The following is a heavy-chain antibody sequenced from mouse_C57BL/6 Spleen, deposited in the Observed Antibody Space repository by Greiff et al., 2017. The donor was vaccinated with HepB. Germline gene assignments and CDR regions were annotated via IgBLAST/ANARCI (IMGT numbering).Heavy chain of an antibody. CDR3: ARCYYGNDYYAMDY. CDR2: IYPGDGDT. Sequence: VQLQQSGAELVKPGASVKISCKASGYAFSSYWMNWVKQRPGKGLEWIGQIYPGDGDTNYNGKFKGKATLTADKSSSTAYMQLSSLTSEDSAVYFCARCYYGNDYYAMDYWGQGTSVTVSS. J-gene: IGHJ4*01. V-gene: IGHV1-80*01. CDR1: GYAFSSYW. D-gene: IGHD2-1*01.